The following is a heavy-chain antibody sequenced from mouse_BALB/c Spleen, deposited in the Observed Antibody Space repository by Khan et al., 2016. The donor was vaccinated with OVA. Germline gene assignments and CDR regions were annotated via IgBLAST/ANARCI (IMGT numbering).Heavy chain of an antibody. CDR2: IYPGNGDT. CDR3: ARIYDDNPYYTMNY. Sequence: QVQLQQSGAELVKPGASVKMSCKASGYTFTSYNMHWVKQTPGQGLEWIGAIYPGNGDTSYNQKFKGKATLTADKSSSIAYMQLSSLTSEASAVYYCARIYDDNPYYTMNYWGQGTSVTVSS. D-gene: IGHD2-1*01. V-gene: IGHV1-12*01. CDR1: GYTFTSYN. J-gene: IGHJ4*01.